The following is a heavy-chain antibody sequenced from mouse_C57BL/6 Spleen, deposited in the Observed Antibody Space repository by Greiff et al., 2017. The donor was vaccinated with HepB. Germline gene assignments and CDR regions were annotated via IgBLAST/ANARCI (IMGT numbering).Heavy chain of an antibody. CDR1: GYTFTDYE. D-gene: IGHD1-1*01. Sequence: QVQLQQSGAELVRPGASVTLSCKASGYTFTDYEMHWVKQTPVHGLEWIGAIDPETGGTAYNQKFKGKAILTADKSSSTAYMELRSLTSEDSAVYYWTRFDYYGSPVAYWGQGTLVTVSA. CDR2: IDPETGGT. J-gene: IGHJ3*01. CDR3: TRFDYYGSPVAY. V-gene: IGHV1-15*01.